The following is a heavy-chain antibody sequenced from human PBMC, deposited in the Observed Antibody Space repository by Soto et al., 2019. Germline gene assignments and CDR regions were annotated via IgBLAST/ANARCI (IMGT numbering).Heavy chain of an antibody. Sequence: TLSLTCTVSGGSVTSVNYYWSWIRQPPGKGLEWIGHIYYSGSTNYNPSLKSRVTISVDASKNQFSLKLSSVTAADTAIYYCARGPVVTPFVDYWGQGTLVTVSS. CDR3: ARGPVVTPFVDY. J-gene: IGHJ4*02. V-gene: IGHV4-61*01. D-gene: IGHD2-21*02. CDR1: GGSVTSVNYY. CDR2: IYYSGST.